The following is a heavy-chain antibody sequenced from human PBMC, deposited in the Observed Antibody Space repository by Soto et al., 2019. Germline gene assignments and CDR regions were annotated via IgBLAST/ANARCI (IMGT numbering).Heavy chain of an antibody. D-gene: IGHD4-17*01. Sequence: ASGPTLVNPTDTLTLTCSVSGFSLTNGRMGVSWIRQPPGKALEWLAHFFSDAERSYSTSMQSRLNMYKDSSGSQVVLTMTNMAPADTATYFCARMDGDYNYHGLDVWGHGIAVTVSS. CDR1: GFSLTNGRMG. V-gene: IGHV2-26*01. CDR3: ARMDGDYNYHGLDV. J-gene: IGHJ6*02. CDR2: FFSDAER.